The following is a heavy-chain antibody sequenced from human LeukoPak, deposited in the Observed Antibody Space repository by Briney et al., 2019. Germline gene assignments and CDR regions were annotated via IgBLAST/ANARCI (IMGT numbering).Heavy chain of an antibody. CDR1: GGSISSYY. V-gene: IGHV4-59*01. Sequence: PSETLTLTCTVSGGSISSYYWSWIRQPPGKGLEWIGYIYYSGSTNYNPSLKSRVTISVDTSKHQFSLKLSSVTAADTAVYYCATVGSHWLVSRGGLDYWGQGTLVTVSS. D-gene: IGHD6-19*01. CDR3: ATVGSHWLVSRGGLDY. J-gene: IGHJ4*02. CDR2: IYYSGST.